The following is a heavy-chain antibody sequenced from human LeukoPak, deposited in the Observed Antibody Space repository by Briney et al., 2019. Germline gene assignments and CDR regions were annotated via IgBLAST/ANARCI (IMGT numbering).Heavy chain of an antibody. J-gene: IGHJ4*02. V-gene: IGHV4-59*12. Sequence: PSETLSLTCTVSGGSISSYYWSWIRQPPGKGLEWIGYIYYSGSTNYNPSLKSRVTISVDTSKNQFSLKLSSVTAADTAVYYCARDQVVRGVITHDYWGQGTLVAVSS. CDR1: GGSISSYY. CDR2: IYYSGST. D-gene: IGHD3-10*01. CDR3: ARDQVVRGVITHDY.